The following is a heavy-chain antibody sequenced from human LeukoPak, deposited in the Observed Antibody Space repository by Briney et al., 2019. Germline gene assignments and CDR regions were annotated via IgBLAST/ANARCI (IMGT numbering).Heavy chain of an antibody. D-gene: IGHD3-10*01. CDR3: ARSGSGSYFLDY. CDR2: ISGSGGST. Sequence: ETLSLTCVVYGGSFSGYYWSWVRQAPGRGLEWVSAISGSGGSTYYADSVKGRFTISRDNFKHTLYLQMNSLRAEDTAVYYCARSGSGSYFLDYWGQGTLVTVSS. J-gene: IGHJ4*02. CDR1: GGSFSGYY. V-gene: IGHV3-23*01.